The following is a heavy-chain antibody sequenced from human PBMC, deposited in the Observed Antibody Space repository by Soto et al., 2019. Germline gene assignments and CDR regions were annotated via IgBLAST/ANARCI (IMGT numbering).Heavy chain of an antibody. CDR3: AKDHPYYYDSSGYYYDYYYYGMDV. CDR2: ISGRGGST. V-gene: IGHV3-23*01. CDR1: GFTFSSYA. J-gene: IGHJ6*02. D-gene: IGHD3-22*01. Sequence: EVQLLESGGGLVQPGGSLRLSCAASGFTFSSYAMRWVRQAPGKGLEWVSAISGRGGSTYYADSVKGRFTISRDNSKNTLYLQMNSLRAEDTAVYYCAKDHPYYYDSSGYYYDYYYYGMDVWGQGTTVTVSS.